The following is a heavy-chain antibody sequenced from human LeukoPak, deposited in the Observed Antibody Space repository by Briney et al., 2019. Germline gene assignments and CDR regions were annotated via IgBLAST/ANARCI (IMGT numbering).Heavy chain of an antibody. CDR3: ARVSVVYGMDV. CDR1: GGSISSDY. Sequence: PSETLSLTCSVSGGSISSDYWSWIRQPPGKGLEWIGYMYYTGNTNYNPSFKSRVTISLATSKTQFSLKLSSVTPADTAVYYCARVSVVYGMDVWGQGTTVTVSS. V-gene: IGHV4-59*01. CDR2: MYYTGNT. J-gene: IGHJ6*02.